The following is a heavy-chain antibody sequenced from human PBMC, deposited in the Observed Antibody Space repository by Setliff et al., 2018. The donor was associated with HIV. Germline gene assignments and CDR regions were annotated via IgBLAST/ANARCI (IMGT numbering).Heavy chain of an antibody. CDR1: GGTFSNYA. V-gene: IGHV1-69*05. CDR2: IVPIFETV. J-gene: IGHJ4*02. D-gene: IGHD3-10*01. Sequence: SVKVSCKASGGTFSNYAFTWVRQAPGQGLEWMGGIVPIFETVNYAKKFQGRLTITTDESTSTAYMELSSLRSEDTAVYYCARGDYFGSQSPRGFYFDYWGQGTLVTVSS. CDR3: ARGDYFGSQSPRGFYFDY.